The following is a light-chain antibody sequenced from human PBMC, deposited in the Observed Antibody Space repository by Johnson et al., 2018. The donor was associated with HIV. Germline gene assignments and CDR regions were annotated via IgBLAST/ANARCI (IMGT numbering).Light chain of an antibody. V-gene: IGLV1-51*01. CDR2: ETN. CDR1: SSNIGNNY. J-gene: IGLJ1*01. Sequence: QSVLTQPPSVSAAPGQKVTISCSGSSSNIGNNYVSWYQQLPGTAPKLLIYETNKRPSEIPDRFSGSKSGTSATLGITGLPTEDEAEYYCGTWDSSLSAYVFGTGTKVTVL. CDR3: GTWDSSLSAYV.